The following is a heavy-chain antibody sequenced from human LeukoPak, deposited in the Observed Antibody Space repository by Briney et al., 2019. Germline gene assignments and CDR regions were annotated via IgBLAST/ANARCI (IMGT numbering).Heavy chain of an antibody. Sequence: PGGSLRLSCATSGFTFSSYTMNWVRQAPGKGLECVSSISSSRSYIYYADSVKGRFTNSRDNTMNSLFLQMNSLRAEDTAVYYCAPALSLYDYIYFDYWGQGTLVTVSS. CDR1: GFTFSSYT. CDR3: APALSLYDYIYFDY. J-gene: IGHJ4*02. V-gene: IGHV3-21*01. CDR2: ISSSRSYI. D-gene: IGHD5-12*01.